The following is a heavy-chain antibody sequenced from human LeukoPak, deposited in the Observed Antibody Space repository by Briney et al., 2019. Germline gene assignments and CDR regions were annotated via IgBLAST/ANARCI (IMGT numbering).Heavy chain of an antibody. Sequence: PSETLSLTCTVSGGSISSYYWSWIWQPPGKGLEWIGYIYYSGSTNYNPSLKSRVTISVDTSKNQFSLKLSSVTAADTAVYYCARHYYDSSAFVSDFDYWGQGTLVTVSS. CDR2: IYYSGST. CDR3: ARHYYDSSAFVSDFDY. V-gene: IGHV4-59*08. J-gene: IGHJ4*02. D-gene: IGHD3-22*01. CDR1: GGSISSYY.